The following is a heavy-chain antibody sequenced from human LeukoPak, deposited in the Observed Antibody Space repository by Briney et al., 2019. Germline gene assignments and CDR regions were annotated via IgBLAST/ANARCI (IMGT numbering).Heavy chain of an antibody. V-gene: IGHV1-69*05. J-gene: IGHJ4*02. Sequence: ASVKVSCKASGGTFSSYAISWVRQAPGQGLEWMGGIIPIFGTANYAQKFQGRVTITTDESTSTAYMELSSLRSEDTAVYYCAILDYDILTGLDYWGQGTLVTVSS. CDR2: IIPIFGTA. D-gene: IGHD3-9*01. CDR1: GGTFSSYA. CDR3: AILDYDILTGLDY.